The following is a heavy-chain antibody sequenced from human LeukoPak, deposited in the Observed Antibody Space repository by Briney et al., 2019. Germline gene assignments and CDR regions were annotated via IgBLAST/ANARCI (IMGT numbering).Heavy chain of an antibody. Sequence: PSQTLSLTCTVSGGSISSGAYYWTWVRQTPGKGLEWIGYIFYSGNTYYNPSLKSRVTISVDTSKNQFSLKLSSVTAADTAVYYCARAMYSYGFYFDYWGQGSLVPVSS. CDR2: IFYSGNT. D-gene: IGHD5-18*01. J-gene: IGHJ4*02. CDR3: ARAMYSYGFYFDY. CDR1: GGSISSGAYY. V-gene: IGHV4-30-4*01.